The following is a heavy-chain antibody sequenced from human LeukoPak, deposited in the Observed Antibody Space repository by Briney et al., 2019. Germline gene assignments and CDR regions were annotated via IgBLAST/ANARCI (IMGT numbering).Heavy chain of an antibody. CDR2: IKSDGSDT. CDR1: GFTLSSYW. D-gene: IGHD6-19*01. CDR3: TPTFDYSSGWYSDY. J-gene: IGHJ4*02. Sequence: GGSLRLSCAASGFTLSSYWMHWVRQVPGKGLVWVSRIKSDGSDTRYADSVKGRFTISRDNAKNTLYLQMNSLRAEDTAVYYCTPTFDYSSGWYSDYWGQGTLVTVSS. V-gene: IGHV3-74*01.